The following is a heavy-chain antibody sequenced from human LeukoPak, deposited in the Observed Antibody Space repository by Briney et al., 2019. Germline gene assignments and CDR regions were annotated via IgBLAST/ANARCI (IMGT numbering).Heavy chain of an antibody. D-gene: IGHD5-12*01. CDR1: GGSISSYY. CDR3: ARSPYDRYFDY. J-gene: IGHJ4*02. Sequence: SETLSLTCSVSGGSISSYYWSWIRQPPGKGLEWMGYIYYTGSTNYNPSLKSRVTISIDTSKNQFSLKLSSVTAADTAVYYCARSPYDRYFDYWGQGTLVTVSS. CDR2: IYYTGST. V-gene: IGHV4-59*12.